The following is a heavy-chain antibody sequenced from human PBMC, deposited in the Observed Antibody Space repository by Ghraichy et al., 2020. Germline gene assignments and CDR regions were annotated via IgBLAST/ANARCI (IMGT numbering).Heavy chain of an antibody. D-gene: IGHD1-26*01. CDR1: GGTFSSYA. CDR2: IIPILGIA. Sequence: SVKVSCKASGGTFSSYAISWVRQAPGQGLEWMGRIIPILGIANYAQKFQGRVTITADKSTSTAYMELSSLRSEDTAVYYCASVGPTHYYYYYGMDVWGQGTTVTVSS. V-gene: IGHV1-69*04. J-gene: IGHJ6*02. CDR3: ASVGPTHYYYYYGMDV.